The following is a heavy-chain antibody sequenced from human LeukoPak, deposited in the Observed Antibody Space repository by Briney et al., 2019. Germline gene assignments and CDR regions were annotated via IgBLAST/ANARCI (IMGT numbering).Heavy chain of an antibody. V-gene: IGHV4-30-4*01. CDR1: GGSVTRGNYY. J-gene: IGHJ4*02. D-gene: IGHD5-18*01. CDR2: IYYSDST. Sequence: SETLSLTCTVSGGSVTRGNYYWSWIRQPPGKGLEWIGYIYYSDSTYYNPSLESRVTIAVDTSKNQFSLKLSSVTAADTAVYYCARLRAIQLWGTPRWYYFDYWGQGTLVTVSS. CDR3: ARLRAIQLWGTPRWYYFDY.